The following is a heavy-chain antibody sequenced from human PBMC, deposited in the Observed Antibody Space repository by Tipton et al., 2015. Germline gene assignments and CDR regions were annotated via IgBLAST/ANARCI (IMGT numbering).Heavy chain of an antibody. CDR2: ISASGDGA. J-gene: IGHJ4*02. CDR1: GFTLNTCG. D-gene: IGHD3-16*02. CDR3: AEDEVIPYYFDY. Sequence: QVQLVQSGGGVVQPGRSLRLSCAASGFTLNTCGMHWVRQAPGKGLEWVSTISASGDGAYYPDSVKGRFTISRDNSKNTLYLQMNSLRAEDTAMYYCAEDEVIPYYFDYWGQGTLVTVSS. V-gene: IGHV3-NL1*01.